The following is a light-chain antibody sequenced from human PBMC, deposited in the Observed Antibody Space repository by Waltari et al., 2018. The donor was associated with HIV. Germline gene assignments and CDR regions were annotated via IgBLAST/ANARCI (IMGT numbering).Light chain of an antibody. CDR1: SSNIGDNP. V-gene: IGLV1-44*01. CDR2: CNK. CDR3: STWDDSLNEWV. J-gene: IGLJ2*01. Sequence: QSVLTQPPSASGTPGQRVTISCSGSSSNIGDNPVNWYLQFPGTSPQVLIYCNKQRPSGVPDRFSGSKSGTSVSLAISGLQSEDEADYYCSTWDDSLNEWVFGGGTKLTVL.